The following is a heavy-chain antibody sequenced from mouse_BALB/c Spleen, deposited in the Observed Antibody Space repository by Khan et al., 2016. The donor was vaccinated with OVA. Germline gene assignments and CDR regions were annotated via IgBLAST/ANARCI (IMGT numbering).Heavy chain of an antibody. CDR2: ISSGGTT. J-gene: IGHJ2*02. V-gene: IGHV5-6-5*01. CDR3: AREAYRYDEYYFDY. CDR1: GFAFSSYV. D-gene: IGHD2-14*01. Sequence: VQLKESGGDLVKPGGSLKLSCAVSGFAFSSYVMSWVRQTPEKRLEWVASISSGGTTAYPDNVKGRFTISRDNARNIMYLKMSSLRSEDTAMYYCAREAYRYDEYYFDYWGQGTSLTVSS.